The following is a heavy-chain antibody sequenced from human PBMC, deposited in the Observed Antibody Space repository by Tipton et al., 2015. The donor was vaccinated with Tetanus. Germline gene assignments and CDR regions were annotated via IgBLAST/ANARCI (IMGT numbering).Heavy chain of an antibody. D-gene: IGHD3-22*01. CDR1: GYTFTGYY. Sequence: QMQLVQSGAELEKPGASLKVSCKASGYTFTGYYMYWVRQAPGQGLEWVGWIDPNSGGTIYAQNFQGRVTMTRDTSISTVYMERSRLRSDDTAVYYCARDRGDYIYYGMDVWGPGTTVTVSS. CDR3: ARDRGDYIYYGMDV. V-gene: IGHV1-2*02. J-gene: IGHJ6*02. CDR2: IDPNSGGT.